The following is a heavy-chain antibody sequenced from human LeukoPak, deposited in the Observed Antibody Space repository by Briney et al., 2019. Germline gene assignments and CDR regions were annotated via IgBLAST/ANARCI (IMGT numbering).Heavy chain of an antibody. CDR3: GRHDGGSGWPWLGIDY. D-gene: IGHD6-25*01. CDR1: GYTFTSYG. J-gene: IGHJ4*02. CDR2: VSAYNGNT. V-gene: IGHV1-18*01. Sequence: GASVKVFCKASGYTFTSYGISWVRQAPGQGLEWMGWVSAYNGNTNYARKFQGRVTMTTDTPTSTVYMELRSLRSDDTAVYYCGRHDGGSGWPWLGIDYWGQGTLVTVSS.